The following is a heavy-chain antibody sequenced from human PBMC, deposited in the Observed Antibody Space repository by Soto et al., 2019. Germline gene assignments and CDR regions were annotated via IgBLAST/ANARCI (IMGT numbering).Heavy chain of an antibody. J-gene: IGHJ6*02. D-gene: IGHD6-19*01. V-gene: IGHV5-51*01. CDR3: ARQSSSGWWPPIGYYYYGMGV. Sequence: PGESLKISCKGSGYSFTSYWIGWVRQMPGKGLEWMGIIYPGDSDTRYSPSFQGQVTISADKSISTAYLQWSSLKASDTAMYYCARQSSSGWWPPIGYYYYGMGVWGQGTTVTVSS. CDR2: IYPGDSDT. CDR1: GYSFTSYW.